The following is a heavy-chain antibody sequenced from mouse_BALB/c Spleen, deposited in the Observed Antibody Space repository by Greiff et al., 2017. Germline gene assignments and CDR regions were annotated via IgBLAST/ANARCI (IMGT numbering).Heavy chain of an antibody. Sequence: EVKLVESGPGLVKPSQSLSLTCTVTGYSITSDYAWNWIRQFPGNKLEWMGYISYSGSTSYNPSLKSRISITRDTSKNQFFLQLNSVTTEDTATDDGAIYGSSYVGAMDYWGQGTSVTVSS. V-gene: IGHV3-2*02. D-gene: IGHD1-1*01. CDR1: GYSITSDYA. CDR3: AIYGSSYVGAMDY. CDR2: ISYSGST. J-gene: IGHJ4*01.